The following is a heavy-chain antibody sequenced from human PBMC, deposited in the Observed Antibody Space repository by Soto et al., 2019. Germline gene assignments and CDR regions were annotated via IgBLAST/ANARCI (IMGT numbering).Heavy chain of an antibody. CDR1: GFTFNNYG. Sequence: QVQLVESGGGVVQPGRSLRLSCAASGFTFNNYGIHWVRQAPGKGLEWVTVISNDGSHKYYADSVKGRLTISRDNSKNTVLLQINSLRAEDTAMYYCARDQGLASSHWIDWGQGAMVTGSS. D-gene: IGHD3-3*02. J-gene: IGHJ3*01. CDR2: ISNDGSHK. V-gene: IGHV3-30*03. CDR3: ARDQGLASSHWID.